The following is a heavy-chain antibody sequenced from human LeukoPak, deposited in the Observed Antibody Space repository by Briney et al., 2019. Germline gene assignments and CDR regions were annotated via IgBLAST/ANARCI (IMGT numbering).Heavy chain of an antibody. J-gene: IGHJ4*02. CDR3: ARDPNLYGSRAFDY. CDR1: GGSFRGYY. CDR2: INHSGST. D-gene: IGHD3-10*01. V-gene: IGHV4-34*01. Sequence: PSETLSLTCAVYGGSFRGYYWSWIRQPPGKGLEWIGEINHSGSTNYNPSLKSRVTISVDTSKNQFSLKLSSVTAADTAVYYCARDPNLYGSRAFDYWGQGTLVIVSA.